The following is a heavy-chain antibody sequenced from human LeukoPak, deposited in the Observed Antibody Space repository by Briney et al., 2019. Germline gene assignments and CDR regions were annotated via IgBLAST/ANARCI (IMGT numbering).Heavy chain of an antibody. D-gene: IGHD6-6*01. CDR3: ARDEYSSSSGFDP. CDR2: TYYSGIT. J-gene: IGHJ5*02. V-gene: IGHV4-59*01. CDR1: GGSISGYY. Sequence: SETLSLTCTVPGGSISGYYWSWIRQPPGKGLGWCGYTYYSGITNYNPSLKSRVTISVDTSQNQFPLKLSSVNAADTAVYYCARDEYSSSSGFDPWGQGTLVTVSS.